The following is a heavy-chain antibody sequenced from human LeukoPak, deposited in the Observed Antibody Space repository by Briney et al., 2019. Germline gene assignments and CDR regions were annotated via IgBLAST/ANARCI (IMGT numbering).Heavy chain of an antibody. CDR2: IYHSGST. J-gene: IGHJ5*02. CDR3: ARAPPIWTGTNWFDP. Sequence: SETLSLTCTVSGYSISSGYYWGWIRPPPGKGLEWIGSIYHSGSTYYNPSLKSRVTISVDTSKNQFSLKLSSVTAADTAVYYCARAPPIWTGTNWFDPWGQGTLVTVSS. V-gene: IGHV4-38-2*02. D-gene: IGHD3/OR15-3a*01. CDR1: GYSISSGYY.